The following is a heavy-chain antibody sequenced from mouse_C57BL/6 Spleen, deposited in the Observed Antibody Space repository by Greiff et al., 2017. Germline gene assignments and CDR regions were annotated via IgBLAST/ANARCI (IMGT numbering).Heavy chain of an antibody. V-gene: IGHV1-80*01. CDR1: GYAFSSYW. Sequence: VQLQQSGAELVKPGASVKISCKASGYAFSSYWMNWVKQRPGKGLEWIGQIYPGDGDTNYNGKFKGKAKLTADKSSSTAYMQLSSLTSEDSAVYFCARKGVTGTFAYWGQGTLVTVSA. J-gene: IGHJ3*01. CDR2: IYPGDGDT. D-gene: IGHD4-1*01. CDR3: ARKGVTGTFAY.